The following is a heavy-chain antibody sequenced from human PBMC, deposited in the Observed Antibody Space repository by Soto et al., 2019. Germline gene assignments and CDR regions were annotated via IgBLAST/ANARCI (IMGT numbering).Heavy chain of an antibody. CDR2: INPSGGST. V-gene: IGHV1-46*03. Sequence: QVQLVQSGAEVKKPGASVKVSCKASGYTFTSYYMHWVRQAPGQGLEWMGIINPSGGSTSYAQKFQGGVPMTRDTPTSTVYRELSSLRSEDTAVYYCAREDTHPFDYWAQGPLVTVSS. CDR3: AREDTHPFDY. J-gene: IGHJ4*02. CDR1: GYTFTSYY.